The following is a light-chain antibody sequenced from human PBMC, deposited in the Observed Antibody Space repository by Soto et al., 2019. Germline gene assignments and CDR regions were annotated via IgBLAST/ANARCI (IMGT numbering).Light chain of an antibody. J-gene: IGKJ1*01. CDR3: QQTYSTPRA. V-gene: IGKV1-39*01. CDR1: QSISYY. CDR2: AAS. Sequence: DIQMTQSPSSLSASVGDRVTITCRTSQSISYYLNWFQQKPGKAPKLPISAASSLQSGVPSRFSGSGSGTDFTLTISSLQPDDSATYYCQQTYSTPRAFGQGTKVEIK.